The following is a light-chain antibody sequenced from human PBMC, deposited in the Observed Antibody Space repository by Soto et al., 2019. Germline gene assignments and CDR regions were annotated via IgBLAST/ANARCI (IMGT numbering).Light chain of an antibody. V-gene: IGKV3D-15*01. CDR1: QSVSSN. J-gene: IGKJ5*01. CDR2: GAS. Sequence: EIVMTQSPATLSVSPGERATLSCRASQSVSSNLAWYQQKPGQAPRLLIYGASTRATGIPARFSGSGSGTEFTLTISSLXXXXFAVYYCQQYNNWPPLTFGQGTRLEIK. CDR3: QQYNNWPPLT.